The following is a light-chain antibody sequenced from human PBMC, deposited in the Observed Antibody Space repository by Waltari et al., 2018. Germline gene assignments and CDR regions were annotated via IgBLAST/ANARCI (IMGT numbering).Light chain of an antibody. Sequence: DIRMTQSPSTLSASAGDRVIISCRASQSISKWLAWYQQKPGKAPKLLIYEASTLQSGVPSRFSGTGSGTDFTLTISSLQPDAFATYYCQQYNSYSLLTFGGGTKVEIK. J-gene: IGKJ4*01. CDR1: QSISKW. CDR3: QQYNSYSLLT. CDR2: EAS. V-gene: IGKV1-5*03.